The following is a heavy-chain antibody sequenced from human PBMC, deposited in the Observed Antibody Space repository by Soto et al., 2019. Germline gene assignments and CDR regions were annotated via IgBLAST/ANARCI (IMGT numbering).Heavy chain of an antibody. CDR2: ISYSGST. V-gene: IGHV4-61*01. CDR1: GGSISSGNYY. CDR3: ARGNIAVSPLVFDY. Sequence: PSETLSLTCTVSGGSISSGNYYWSWIRQPPGKGLEWIGFISYSGSTNYSPSLKSRVTISVDTSKNQFSLKLSSVTAADTAVYYCARGNIAVSPLVFDYWGQGTLVTVSS. J-gene: IGHJ4*02. D-gene: IGHD6-19*01.